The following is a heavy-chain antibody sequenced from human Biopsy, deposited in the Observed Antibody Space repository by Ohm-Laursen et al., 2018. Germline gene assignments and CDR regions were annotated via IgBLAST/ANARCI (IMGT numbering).Heavy chain of an antibody. Sequence: SDTLSLTCAVSGASISDYYCVWIRQPAGKGLEWIGLIFTSGSTTYNPSLRSRVTMSVDTSKNQFTLKLSSVTAADTAIYYCAKGYTDNSDSSGFSYYFRYWGQGTLVTVSS. J-gene: IGHJ4*02. D-gene: IGHD3-22*01. V-gene: IGHV4-4*07. CDR2: IFTSGST. CDR3: AKGYTDNSDSSGFSYYFRY. CDR1: GASISDYY.